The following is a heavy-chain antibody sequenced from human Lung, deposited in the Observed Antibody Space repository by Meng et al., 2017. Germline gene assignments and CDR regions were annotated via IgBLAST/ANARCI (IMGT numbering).Heavy chain of an antibody. CDR2: IDYSGTT. J-gene: IGHJ4*02. Sequence: QLQLQESGPGLVKPWETLSLTCTVSGGSITSNSYSCGWRRQPPGKGLEWIGYIDYSGTTYYNPSLKSRATISEDTAKNQFSLNLSSVTDADTAVYDCARQVNSDGYPRYFDFWGQGTLVTVSS. D-gene: IGHD5-24*01. CDR1: GGSITSNSYS. V-gene: IGHV4-39*01. CDR3: ARQVNSDGYPRYFDF.